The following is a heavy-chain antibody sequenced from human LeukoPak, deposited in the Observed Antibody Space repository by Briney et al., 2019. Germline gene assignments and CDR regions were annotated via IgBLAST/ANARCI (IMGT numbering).Heavy chain of an antibody. CDR2: INPNSGGT. D-gene: IGHD1-26*01. V-gene: IGHV1-2*02. Sequence: ASVKVSCKASGYTFTGYYMHWVRQAPGQGLEWMGWINPNSGGTNHAQKFQGRVTMTRDTSISTAYMELSRLTSDDTAVYYCARVWVDSGSFSVGAFDIWGQGTMVTVSP. CDR3: ARVWVDSGSFSVGAFDI. J-gene: IGHJ3*02. CDR1: GYTFTGYY.